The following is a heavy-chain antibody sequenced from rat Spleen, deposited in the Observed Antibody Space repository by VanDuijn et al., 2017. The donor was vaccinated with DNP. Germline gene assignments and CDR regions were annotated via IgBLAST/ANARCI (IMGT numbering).Heavy chain of an antibody. D-gene: IGHD1-12*02. J-gene: IGHJ4*01. Sequence: EVQLQESGPGLVKPSQSLSLTCSVTGYSITSNYWGWIRKFPGNKMEWIGHISYSGSTSYNPSLKSRISITRDTSKNQFFLQLNSVTTEDTATYYCARQGRYDGSYYYHAMDAWGQGTSVTVSS. CDR1: GYSITSNY. CDR2: ISYSGST. V-gene: IGHV3-1*01. CDR3: ARQGRYDGSYYYHAMDA.